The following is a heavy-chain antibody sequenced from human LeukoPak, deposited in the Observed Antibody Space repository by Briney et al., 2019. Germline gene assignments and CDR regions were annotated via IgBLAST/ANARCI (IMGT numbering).Heavy chain of an antibody. CDR2: INPSGGST. J-gene: IGHJ4*02. CDR1: GYTFTSYY. V-gene: IGHV1-46*03. CDR3: AGDRSSDFDY. D-gene: IGHD6-6*01. Sequence: ASVKVSCNASGYTFTSYYIHWVRQAPGQGLEWMGIINPSGGSTSYAQKFQGRVTMTRDTSTSTVYMELSSLRSEDTAVYYCAGDRSSDFDYWGQGTLVTVSS.